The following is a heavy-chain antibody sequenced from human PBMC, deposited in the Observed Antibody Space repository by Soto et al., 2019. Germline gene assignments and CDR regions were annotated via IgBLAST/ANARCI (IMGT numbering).Heavy chain of an antibody. Sequence: HVQLVESGGGVVQPGRSLRLSCAVSGFNFSTYGMHWVRQAPGKGLEWVAVISYDGSHKAFADSVKGRIAISRDNSKTTLFLQMNSLREEDTDVYYCAKDIVKTSSWPADWGQGTLVTVSS. J-gene: IGHJ4*02. D-gene: IGHD6-19*01. CDR2: ISYDGSHK. CDR1: GFNFSTYG. V-gene: IGHV3-30*18. CDR3: AKDIVKTSSWPAD.